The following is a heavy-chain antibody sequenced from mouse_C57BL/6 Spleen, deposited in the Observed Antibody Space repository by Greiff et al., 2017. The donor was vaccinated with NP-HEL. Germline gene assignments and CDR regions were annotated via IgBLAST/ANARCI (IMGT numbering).Heavy chain of an antibody. D-gene: IGHD2-5*01. CDR1: GYAFSSSW. V-gene: IGHV1-82*01. Sequence: VQLQQSGPELVKPGASVKISCTASGYAFSSSWMNWVTQRPGKGLEWIGRIYPGDGDTNYNGKFKGKATLTADKSSSTAFMQLSSLTSEDSAVYFCARNSNQYYFDYWGQGTTLTVSS. CDR2: IYPGDGDT. J-gene: IGHJ2*01. CDR3: ARNSNQYYFDY.